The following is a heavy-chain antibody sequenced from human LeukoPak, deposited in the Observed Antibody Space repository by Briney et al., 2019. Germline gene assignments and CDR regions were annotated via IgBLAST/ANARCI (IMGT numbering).Heavy chain of an antibody. V-gene: IGHV3-23*01. CDR2: ISGSGGST. J-gene: IGHJ3*02. D-gene: IGHD3-10*01. CDR3: ARSDGYGLVGI. Sequence: PGGSLRLSCAASGFTFSSYGMSWVRQAPGKGLEWVSAISGSGGSTYYADSVKGRFTISRDNSKNTLYLQMNSLRAEDTAVYYCARSDGYGLVGIWGQGTMVTVSS. CDR1: GFTFSSYG.